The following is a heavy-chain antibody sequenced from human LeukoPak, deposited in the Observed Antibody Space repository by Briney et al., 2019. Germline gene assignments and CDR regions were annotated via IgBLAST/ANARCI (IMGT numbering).Heavy chain of an antibody. Sequence: GGSLRLSCAASGFTFSDYYMGWIRQAPGKGLEWVSYISSSGSTIYYADSVKGRFTISRDNAKNSLYLQMNSLRAEDTAVYYCARDSRVTYYDFWSGYLNWFDPWGQGTLVTVSS. CDR3: ARDSRVTYYDFWSGYLNWFDP. CDR1: GFTFSDYY. V-gene: IGHV3-11*04. J-gene: IGHJ5*02. CDR2: ISSSGSTI. D-gene: IGHD3-3*01.